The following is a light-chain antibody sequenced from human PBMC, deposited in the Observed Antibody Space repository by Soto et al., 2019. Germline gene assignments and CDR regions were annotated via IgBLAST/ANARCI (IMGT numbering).Light chain of an antibody. Sequence: EIVLTQSPATLSLSPGERATLSCRASQSVRRYLAWYQQKPGQAPRLLIYDASTRATGIPARFSSSGSETDFTPTITSLEPEDFAVYYCQQRNNWPPITFGQGTRLEIK. V-gene: IGKV3-11*01. J-gene: IGKJ5*01. CDR2: DAS. CDR3: QQRNNWPPIT. CDR1: QSVRRY.